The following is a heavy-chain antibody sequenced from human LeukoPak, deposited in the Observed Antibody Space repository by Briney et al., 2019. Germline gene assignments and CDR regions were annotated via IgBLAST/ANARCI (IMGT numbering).Heavy chain of an antibody. J-gene: IGHJ3*02. V-gene: IGHV3-11*04. Sequence: PGGSLRLSCAASGFTFSDYYMSWIRQAPGKGLEWVSYISSSGSTIYYADSVKGRFTISRDNAKNSLYLQMDSLRAEDTAVYYCARVGLRLGELSSNAFDIWGQGTMVTVSS. CDR3: ARVGLRLGELSSNAFDI. D-gene: IGHD3-16*02. CDR1: GFTFSDYY. CDR2: ISSSGSTI.